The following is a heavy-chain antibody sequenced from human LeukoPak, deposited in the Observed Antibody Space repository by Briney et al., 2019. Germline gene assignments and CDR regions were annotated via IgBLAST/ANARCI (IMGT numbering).Heavy chain of an antibody. J-gene: IGHJ6*03. D-gene: IGHD1-26*01. CDR2: IYTSGST. V-gene: IGHV4-4*07. CDR3: ARDDRVGAILGYMDV. Sequence: KASETLSLTCAVYGGSFSGYYWSWIRQPAGKGLEWIGRIYTSGSTNYNPSLKSRVTMSVDTSKNQFSLKLSSVTAADTAVYYCARDDRVGAILGYMDVWGKGTTVSVSS. CDR1: GGSFSGYY.